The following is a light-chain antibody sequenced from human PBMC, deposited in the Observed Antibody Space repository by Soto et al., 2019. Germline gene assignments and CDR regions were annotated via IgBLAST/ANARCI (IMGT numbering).Light chain of an antibody. V-gene: IGLV2-23*01. CDR3: CSYADSTIWV. Sequence: QSVPTQPASVSGSPGQSITISCTGTNSDVGSYNLVSWYQQNPGKAPKLIIYEGSKWPSGISNRFSGSKSGNTASLTISGLQAEEESNYYSCSYADSTIWVFETGTRVTAL. J-gene: IGLJ1*01. CDR2: EGS. CDR1: NSDVGSYNL.